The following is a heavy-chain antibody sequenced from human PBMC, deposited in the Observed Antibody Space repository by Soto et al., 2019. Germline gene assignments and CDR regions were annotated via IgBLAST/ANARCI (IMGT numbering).Heavy chain of an antibody. CDR1: GYTFTSYA. V-gene: IGHV1-3*05. CDR2: INAGNGNT. D-gene: IGHD1-26*01. CDR3: AGDCGTTTLSLNWFDP. J-gene: IGHJ5*02. Sequence: QVQLVQSGAEEKKPGASVKVSCKASGYTFTSYAMHWVRQAPGQRLEWMGWINAGNGNTKYSQKFQGRGTITRDTSASTAYMELSSLRSEATAVYYCAGDCGTTTLSLNWFDPWGQGTLVTVSS.